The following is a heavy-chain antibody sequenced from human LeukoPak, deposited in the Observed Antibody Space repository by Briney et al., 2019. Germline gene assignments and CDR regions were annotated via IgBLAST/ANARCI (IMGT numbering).Heavy chain of an antibody. J-gene: IGHJ4*02. Sequence: PSETLSLTCTVSGDSISSFYWSWIRQPPGKGLEWIGRIYTSGSTNYNPSLKSRVTMSVDTSKNQFSLKLSSVTAADTAVYYCARDVVAAPGTWDYWGRGTLVTVSS. D-gene: IGHD6-13*01. CDR2: IYTSGST. CDR1: GDSISSFY. V-gene: IGHV4-4*07. CDR3: ARDVVAAPGTWDY.